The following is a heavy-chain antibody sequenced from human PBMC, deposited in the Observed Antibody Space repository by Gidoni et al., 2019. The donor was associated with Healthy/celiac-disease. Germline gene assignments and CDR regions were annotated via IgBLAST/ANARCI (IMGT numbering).Heavy chain of an antibody. Sequence: QVQLQQWGAGLLTPSETLSLTCAVYGGSFSGYYWSWIRQPPGKGLEWIGEINHSGSTNYNPSLKSRVTISVDTSKNQFSLKLSSVTAADTAVYYCARGLWCGDYDYWGQGTLVTVSS. CDR2: INHSGST. D-gene: IGHD4-17*01. V-gene: IGHV4-34*01. J-gene: IGHJ4*02. CDR1: GGSFSGYY. CDR3: ARGLWCGDYDY.